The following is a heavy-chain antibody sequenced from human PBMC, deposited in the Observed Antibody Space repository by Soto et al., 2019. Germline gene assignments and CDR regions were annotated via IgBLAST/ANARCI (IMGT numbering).Heavy chain of an antibody. V-gene: IGHV3-48*02. CDR2: VSFSSKNI. CDR1: GFTFSSHS. Sequence: PGGSLRLSCAASGFTFSSHSMDWVRQAPGKGLEWVSYVSFSSKNIFYADSVKGRFTISRDNAKNSLYLKMNSPRDEDTAVYFCAKRRGAGGDFDYWRQGALVTVS. CDR3: AKRRGAGGDFDY. J-gene: IGHJ4*02. D-gene: IGHD2-15*01.